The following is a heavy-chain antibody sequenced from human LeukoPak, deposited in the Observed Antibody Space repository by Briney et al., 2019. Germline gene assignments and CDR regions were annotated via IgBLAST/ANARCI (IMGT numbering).Heavy chain of an antibody. CDR2: IKQDGSEK. J-gene: IGHJ6*03. Sequence: GGSLRLSCAASGFTFSSYWMSWVRQAPGKGLEWVANIKQDGSEKYYVDSVKGRFTISRDNAKNSLYLQMNSLRAEDTAVYYCARDRLGYCSGGSCYLNYYYYMDVWGKGTTVTVSS. CDR3: ARDRLGYCSGGSCYLNYYYYMDV. CDR1: GFTFSSYW. V-gene: IGHV3-7*01. D-gene: IGHD2-15*01.